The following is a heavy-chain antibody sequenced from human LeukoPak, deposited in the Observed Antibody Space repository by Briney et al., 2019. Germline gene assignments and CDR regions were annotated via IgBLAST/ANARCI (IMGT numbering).Heavy chain of an antibody. J-gene: IGHJ3*02. CDR3: AKFASSESFDAFDI. CDR2: IYTSGST. V-gene: IGHV4-61*02. Sequence: SETLSLTCTVSGGSISSGSYYWSWIRQPAGKGLEWIGRIYTSGSTNYNPSLKSRVTISVDTSKNQFSLKLSSVTAADTAVYYCAKFASSESFDAFDIWGQGTMVTVSS. CDR1: GGSISSGSYY. D-gene: IGHD3-10*01.